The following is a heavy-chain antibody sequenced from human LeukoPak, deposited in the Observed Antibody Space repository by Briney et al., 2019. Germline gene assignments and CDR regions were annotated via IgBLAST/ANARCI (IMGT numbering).Heavy chain of an antibody. CDR2: IYYSGST. V-gene: IGHV4-39*02. J-gene: IGHJ4*02. D-gene: IGHD4-11*01. CDR3: ARETYSNYAGYYFDY. Sequence: SETLSLTCTVSGDSISSSSYYWGWIRQPPGKGLEWIGSIYYSGSTYYNPSLKSRVTISVDTSKNQFSLKLSSVTAADTAVYYCARETYSNYAGYYFDYWGQGTLVTVSS. CDR1: GDSISSSSYY.